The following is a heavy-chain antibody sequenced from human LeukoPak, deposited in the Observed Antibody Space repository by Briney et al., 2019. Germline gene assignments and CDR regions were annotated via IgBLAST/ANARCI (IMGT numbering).Heavy chain of an antibody. V-gene: IGHV1-69-2*01. D-gene: IGHD2-2*02. Sequence: ATVKISCKASGYTFTDYYMHWVQQAPGKGLEWMGRVDPEDGETIYAEKFQGRVTITADTSTDTAYMELSSLRSEDTAVYCCATAKYCSSTSCYRGRYYFDYWGQGTLVTVSS. CDR1: GYTFTDYY. J-gene: IGHJ4*02. CDR2: VDPEDGET. CDR3: ATAKYCSSTSCYRGRYYFDY.